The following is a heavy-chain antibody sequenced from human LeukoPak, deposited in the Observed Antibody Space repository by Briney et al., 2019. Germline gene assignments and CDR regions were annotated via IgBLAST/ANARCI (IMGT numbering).Heavy chain of an antibody. CDR2: IYSGGSA. D-gene: IGHD4-17*01. J-gene: IGHJ4*02. V-gene: IGHV3-53*01. CDR3: ARTRDYRFEY. CDR1: GFTFSIYA. Sequence: GRSLRLSCAASGFTFSIYAIHWVRQAPGKGLEWVSIIYSGGSAYYADSVKGRFTISRDNAKNTLYLQMNSLRADDTAVYYCARTRDYRFEYWGQGTLATVSS.